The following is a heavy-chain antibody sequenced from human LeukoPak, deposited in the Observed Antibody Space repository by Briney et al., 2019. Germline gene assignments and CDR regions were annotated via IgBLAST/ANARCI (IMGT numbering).Heavy chain of an antibody. CDR1: GGSISSSNW. D-gene: IGHD3-3*01. V-gene: IGHV4-4*02. J-gene: IGHJ6*02. CDR2: IYHSGST. CDR3: ARDSGHYDFWSGPLTSYGMDV. Sequence: PSETLSLTCAVSGGSISSSNWWSWVRQPPGKGLEWIGEIYHSGSTNYNPSLKSRVTISVDTSKNQFSLKLSSVTAADTAVYYCARDSGHYDFWSGPLTSYGMDVWGQGTTVTVSS.